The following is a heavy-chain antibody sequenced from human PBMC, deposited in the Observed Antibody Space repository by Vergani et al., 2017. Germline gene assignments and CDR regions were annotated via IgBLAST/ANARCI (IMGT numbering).Heavy chain of an antibody. CDR2: ISWNSGSI. CDR3: ARDYGGSYRGWFDP. D-gene: IGHD1-26*01. CDR1: GFTFDDYA. V-gene: IGHV3-9*01. Sequence: EVQLVESGGGLVQPGRSLRLSCAASGFTFDDYAMHWVRQAPGKGLEWVSGISWNSGSIGYADSVKGRFTISRDNAKNSLYLQMNSLRAEDTALYYCARDYGGSYRGWFDPWGQGTLVTVSS. J-gene: IGHJ5*02.